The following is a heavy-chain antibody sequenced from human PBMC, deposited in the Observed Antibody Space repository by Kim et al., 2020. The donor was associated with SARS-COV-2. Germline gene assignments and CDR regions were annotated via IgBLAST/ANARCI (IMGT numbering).Heavy chain of an antibody. CDR1: GFTFSSYS. V-gene: IGHV3-48*04. D-gene: IGHD6-13*01. J-gene: IGHJ3*02. CDR2: ISSSSSTI. Sequence: GGSLRLSCAASGFTFSSYSMNWVRQAPGKGLEWVSYISSSSSTIYYADSLKGRFTISRDNAKNSLYLQMNSLRAEDTAVYCCARDLDSSSFDGPPHAFDIWGQGTMVTVSS. CDR3: ARDLDSSSFDGPPHAFDI.